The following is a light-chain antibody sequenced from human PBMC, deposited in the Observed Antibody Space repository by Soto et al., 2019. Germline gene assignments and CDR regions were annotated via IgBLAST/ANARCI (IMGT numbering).Light chain of an antibody. V-gene: IGLV1-40*01. J-gene: IGLJ2*01. CDR3: QSYDSSLSGKVV. CDR1: SSNIGAGYD. CDR2: GNS. Sequence: QAVVTQPPSVSGAPGQRVTISCTGSSSNIGAGYDVHWYQQLPGTAPKLLIYGNSNRPSGVPDRFSGSKSGTSASLAITGLQSEDEADYYCQSYDSSLSGKVVFGGGPKVTVL.